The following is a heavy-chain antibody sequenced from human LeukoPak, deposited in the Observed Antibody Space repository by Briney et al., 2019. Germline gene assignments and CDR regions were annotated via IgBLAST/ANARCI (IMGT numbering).Heavy chain of an antibody. CDR3: TREATANSGGYYFDY. Sequence: PSETLSLTCTVSGGSIGSNYWNWVRQPAGKGLEWVGRINISGNTNYNPSLKSRVTMSVDTSKNQFSLRLNFVTAADTAVYYCTREATANSGGYYFDYWGQGSLVTVSS. D-gene: IGHD6-25*01. V-gene: IGHV4-4*07. J-gene: IGHJ4*02. CDR2: INISGNT. CDR1: GGSIGSNY.